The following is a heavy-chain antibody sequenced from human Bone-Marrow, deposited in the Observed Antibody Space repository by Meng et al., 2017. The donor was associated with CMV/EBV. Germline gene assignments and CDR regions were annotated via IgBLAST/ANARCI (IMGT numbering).Heavy chain of an antibody. CDR1: GGSISSYY. CDR2: IYYSGST. D-gene: IGHD1-26*01. J-gene: IGHJ4*02. V-gene: IGHV4-59*01. Sequence: SETLSLTCTVSGGSISSYYWSWIRQPPGKGLEWIGYIYYSGSTNYNPSLKSRVTISVDTSKNQFSLELSSVAAADTAVDYCARGGLVGATRGYYFDYWGQGTLVTVSS. CDR3: ARGGLVGATRGYYFDY.